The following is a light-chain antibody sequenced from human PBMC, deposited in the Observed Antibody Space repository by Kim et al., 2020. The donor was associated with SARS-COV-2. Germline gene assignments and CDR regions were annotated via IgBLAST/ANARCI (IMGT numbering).Light chain of an antibody. CDR1: QSISSW. V-gene: IGKV1-5*03. CDR3: QQYNSYSRA. J-gene: IGKJ4*01. Sequence: SASVGDRVTITCRASQSISSWLAWYQQKPGKAPKLLIYKASSLESGVPSRFSGSGSGTEFTLTISSLQPDDFATYYCQQYNSYSRAFGGGTKVEIK. CDR2: KAS.